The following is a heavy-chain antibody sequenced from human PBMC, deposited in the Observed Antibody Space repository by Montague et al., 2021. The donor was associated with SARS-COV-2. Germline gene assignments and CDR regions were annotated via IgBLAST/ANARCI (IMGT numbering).Heavy chain of an antibody. CDR3: ARGASLAGRFDY. CDR1: ASSVNSGTYY. J-gene: IGHJ4*02. Sequence: SETLSLTCSVSASSVNSGTYYWNWIRQPPGKGLEWIGYVYYNGDIKHNPSLKSRVSLSLDTSMSQFSLQLNSLTAADTAVYYCARGASLAGRFDYWGQGILITVSS. V-gene: IGHV4-61*01. CDR2: VYYNGDI. D-gene: IGHD6-19*01.